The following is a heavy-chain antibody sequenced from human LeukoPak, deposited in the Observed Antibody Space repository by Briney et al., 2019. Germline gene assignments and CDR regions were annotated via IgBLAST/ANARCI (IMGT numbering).Heavy chain of an antibody. J-gene: IGHJ4*02. CDR2: ISWNSGSI. Sequence: GGSLRLSCAASGFTFDDYAMHWLRQAPGKGLEWVSGISWNSGSIGYADSVKGRFTISRDNAKNSLYLQMNSLRAEDTAVYYCALTTVTTWNYFDYWGQGTLVTVSS. V-gene: IGHV3-9*01. CDR3: ALTTVTTWNYFDY. CDR1: GFTFDDYA. D-gene: IGHD4-11*01.